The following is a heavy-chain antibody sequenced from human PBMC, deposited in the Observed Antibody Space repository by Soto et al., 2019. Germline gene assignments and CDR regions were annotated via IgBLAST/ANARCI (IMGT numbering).Heavy chain of an antibody. J-gene: IGHJ4*02. V-gene: IGHV2-5*02. Sequence: QITLKESGPTLVKPTQTLTLTCTFSGFSLSTGGVGVGWIRQPPGKALEWLALIYWDDDKRYSPSLKSRLTITKDTSKNQVVLTMTNMDPVDTATYYCAHIYDSSGYTPYYFDYWGQGTLVTVSS. CDR1: GFSLSTGGVG. CDR3: AHIYDSSGYTPYYFDY. D-gene: IGHD3-22*01. CDR2: IYWDDDK.